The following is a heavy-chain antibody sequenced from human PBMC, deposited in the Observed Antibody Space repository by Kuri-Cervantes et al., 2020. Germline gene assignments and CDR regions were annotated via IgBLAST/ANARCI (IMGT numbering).Heavy chain of an antibody. CDR3: TRDQSRGKGATPRDAFDI. J-gene: IGHJ3*02. D-gene: IGHD1-26*01. Sequence: GGSLRLSCAASGFTFNTYGMHWVRQAPGKGLEWVGRIRSKANSYATAYAASVKGRFTISRDDSKNTAYLQMNSLKTEDTAVYYCTRDQSRGKGATPRDAFDIWGQGTMVTVSS. CDR1: GFTFNTYG. V-gene: IGHV3-73*01. CDR2: IRSKANSYAT.